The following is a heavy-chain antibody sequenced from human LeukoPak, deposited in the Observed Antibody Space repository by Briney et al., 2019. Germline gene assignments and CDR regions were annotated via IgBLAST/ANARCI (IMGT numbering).Heavy chain of an antibody. CDR1: GFTFDDYA. V-gene: IGHV3-43D*03. CDR3: AKALRPRRAGTPASDY. J-gene: IGHJ4*02. Sequence: GGSLRLSCAASGFTFDDYAMHWVRQAPGKGLEWVSLISWDGGSTYYADSVKGRFTISRDNSKNSLYLQMNSLRAEDTALYYCAKALRPRRAGTPASDYWGQGTLVTVSS. D-gene: IGHD6-13*01. CDR2: ISWDGGST.